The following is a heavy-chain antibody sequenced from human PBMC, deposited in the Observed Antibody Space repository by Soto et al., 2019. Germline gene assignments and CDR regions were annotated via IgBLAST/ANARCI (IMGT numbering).Heavy chain of an antibody. CDR1: GFTFSSYG. J-gene: IGHJ4*02. CDR3: AKDGGIAVAGTQPASLDY. Sequence: QVQLVESGGGVVQPGRSLRLSCAASGFTFSSYGMHWVRQAPGKGLEWVAIISYDGSNKYYADSVKGGFTISRDNSKNTLYLQMNSLRAEDTAVYYCAKDGGIAVAGTQPASLDYWGQGTLVTVSS. V-gene: IGHV3-30*18. CDR2: ISYDGSNK. D-gene: IGHD6-19*01.